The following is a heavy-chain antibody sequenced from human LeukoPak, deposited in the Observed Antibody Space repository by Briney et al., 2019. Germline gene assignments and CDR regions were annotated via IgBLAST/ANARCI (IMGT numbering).Heavy chain of an antibody. CDR1: GFTFSSYA. Sequence: WGSLRLSCAASGFTFSSYAMSWVRQAPGKGLEWVSAISGSGGSTYYADSVKGRSTFSRDNPKNTLHLQMNSLRAEDTAVYYCATRRGGHYYFDYWGQGTLVTVSS. CDR3: ATRRGGHYYFDY. J-gene: IGHJ4*02. CDR2: ISGSGGST. V-gene: IGHV3-23*01. D-gene: IGHD2-15*01.